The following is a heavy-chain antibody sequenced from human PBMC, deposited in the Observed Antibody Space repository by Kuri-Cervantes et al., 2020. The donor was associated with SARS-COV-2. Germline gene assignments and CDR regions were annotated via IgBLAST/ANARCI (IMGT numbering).Heavy chain of an antibody. D-gene: IGHD3-22*01. J-gene: IGHJ4*02. V-gene: IGHV3-30-3*01. CDR1: GFTFSSYA. Sequence: GESLKISCAASGFTFSSYAMHWVRQAPGKGLEWVAVISYDGSNKYYADSVKARFTISRDNSKNALYLQMNSLRAEDKPVYYCASDGYDSSGYYLDYWGQGTLVTVSS. CDR2: ISYDGSNK. CDR3: ASDGYDSSGYYLDY.